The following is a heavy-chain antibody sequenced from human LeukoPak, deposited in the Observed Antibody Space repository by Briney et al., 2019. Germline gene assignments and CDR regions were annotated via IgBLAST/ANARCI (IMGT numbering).Heavy chain of an antibody. Sequence: GGSLRLSCAASGFTFSNYAMNWVRQAPGKGLEWVSAISGSGGSTYYADSVKGRFTISRDNSKNTLYLQMYSLRAEDTAVYYCAKDQDVGYSSGWYNYWGQGTLVTVSS. D-gene: IGHD6-19*01. CDR2: ISGSGGST. CDR1: GFTFSNYA. CDR3: AKDQDVGYSSGWYNY. V-gene: IGHV3-23*01. J-gene: IGHJ4*02.